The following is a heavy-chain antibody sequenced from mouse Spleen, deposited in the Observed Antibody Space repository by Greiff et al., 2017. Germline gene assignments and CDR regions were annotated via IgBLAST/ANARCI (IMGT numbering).Heavy chain of an antibody. J-gene: IGHJ2*01. CDR3: ARGASSGYGYYFDY. V-gene: IGHV1-50*01. CDR1: GYTFTSYW. CDR2: IDPSDSYT. D-gene: IGHD3-2*02. Sequence: QVQLQQPGAELVKPGASVKLSCKASGYTFTSYWMQWVKQRPGQGLEWIGEIDPSDSYTNYNQKFKGQATLTVDTSSSTAYMQLSSLTSEDSAVYYCARGASSGYGYYFDYWGQGTTLTVSS.